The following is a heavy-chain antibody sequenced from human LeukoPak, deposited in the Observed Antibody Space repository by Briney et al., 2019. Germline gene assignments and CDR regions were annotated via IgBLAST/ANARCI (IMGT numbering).Heavy chain of an antibody. Sequence: SETLSLTCTVSGGSISSGDYYWSWIRQPPGKGLEWIGYIYYSGSTYYNPSLKSRVTISVDTSKNQFSLKLSSVTAADTAVYYCARRGYSYGSGGMDVWGQGTTVTVSS. D-gene: IGHD5-18*01. CDR3: ARRGYSYGSGGMDV. V-gene: IGHV4-30-4*08. J-gene: IGHJ6*02. CDR1: GGSISSGDYY. CDR2: IYYSGST.